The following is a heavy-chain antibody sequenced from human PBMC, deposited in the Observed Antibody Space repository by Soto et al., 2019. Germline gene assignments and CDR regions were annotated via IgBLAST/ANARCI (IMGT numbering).Heavy chain of an antibody. CDR3: VSYRHQNIGHYELFDD. V-gene: IGHV3-30-3*01. J-gene: IGHJ4*02. CDR1: GFTFSYYA. D-gene: IGHD3-22*01. Sequence: QVQLVESGGGVVQPGRSLRLSCAASGFTFSYYAMHWVRQAPCKGLEWVAVISYDGRNNHYADSVKGRFTLSRDNSKNTLYPQKNSLRIEDTAVYFCVSYRHQNIGHYELFDDWGQGSLVAVS. CDR2: ISYDGRNN.